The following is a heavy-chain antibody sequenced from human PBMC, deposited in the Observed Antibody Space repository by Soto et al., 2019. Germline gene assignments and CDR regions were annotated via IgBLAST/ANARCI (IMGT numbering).Heavy chain of an antibody. Sequence: QVQLMQSGAEVKKPGASVKVSCKASGNTFTNYYIHWVRQAPGQGLEWMGTINPRGGHTTYAQKFLGRLTMTRDTSTSTLYLGLTSLRSEDTAVYYCARGGHVVVVTAAFDYWGQGTLVTVSS. CDR2: INPRGGHT. D-gene: IGHD2-21*02. J-gene: IGHJ4*02. CDR1: GNTFTNYY. V-gene: IGHV1-46*01. CDR3: ARGGHVVVVTAAFDY.